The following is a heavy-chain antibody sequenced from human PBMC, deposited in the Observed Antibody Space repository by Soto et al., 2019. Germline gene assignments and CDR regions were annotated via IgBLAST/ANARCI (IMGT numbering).Heavy chain of an antibody. V-gene: IGHV4-34*01. CDR1: GGSFSGYY. J-gene: IGHJ5*02. D-gene: IGHD1-1*01. Sequence: TSETLSLTCAVYGGSFSGYYWSWIRQPPGKGLEWIGEINHSGSTNYNPSLKSRVTISVDTSKNQFSLKLSSVTAADTAVYYCARGRAKYNWNDPRRRWFDPWGQGTLVTVSS. CDR3: ARGRAKYNWNDPRRRWFDP. CDR2: INHSGST.